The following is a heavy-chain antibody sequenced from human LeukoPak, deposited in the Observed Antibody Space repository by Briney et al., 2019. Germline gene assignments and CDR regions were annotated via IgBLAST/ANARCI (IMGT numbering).Heavy chain of an antibody. D-gene: IGHD1-1*01. J-gene: IGHJ4*02. CDR2: IDKDGKDI. V-gene: IGHV3-7*01. CDR1: GLSISNFW. CDR3: VTDGDKWNDFEY. Sequence: PGGSLRPSCAASGLSISNFWMHWVRQAPGKGLEWVAIIDKDGKDIKYVDSVKGRFTLSRDNAKNSVYLQMNSLRTEDTALYYCVTDGDKWNDFEYWGQGTLVTVSS.